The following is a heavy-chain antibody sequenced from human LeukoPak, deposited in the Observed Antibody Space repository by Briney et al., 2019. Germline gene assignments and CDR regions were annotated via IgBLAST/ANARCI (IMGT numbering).Heavy chain of an antibody. CDR3: AKNTTGGYSDY. CDR2: INTYNGFS. CDR1: GYSFTSSG. D-gene: IGHD1-1*01. J-gene: IGHJ4*02. V-gene: IGHV1-18*01. Sequence: ASVKVSCKPSGYSFTSSGITWVRQAPGQGLEWMGWINTYNGFSKYARKLQGRVTMTADTSKSTAYMELSSLSSDDTAVYYCAKNTTGGYSDYWGQGTLVTVSS.